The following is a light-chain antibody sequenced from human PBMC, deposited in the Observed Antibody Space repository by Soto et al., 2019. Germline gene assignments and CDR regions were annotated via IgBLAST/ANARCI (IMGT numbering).Light chain of an antibody. Sequence: IQMTQSPSTLSASVGDRVTITCRASHNIERWMAWYQQKRGRAPSLLIVDATTLHSGVPSRFSGGGSGTEFTLSINGLQPDDFPTSYCEQFDKSSTFGRGTTVEIK. CDR1: HNIERW. J-gene: IGKJ1*01. CDR3: EQFDKSST. V-gene: IGKV1-5*01. CDR2: DAT.